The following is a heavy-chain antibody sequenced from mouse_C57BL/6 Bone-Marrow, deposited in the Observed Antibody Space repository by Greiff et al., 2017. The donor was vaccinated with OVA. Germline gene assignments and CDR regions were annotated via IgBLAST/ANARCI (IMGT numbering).Heavy chain of an antibody. Sequence: EVQLVESGGDLVKPGGSLKLSCAASGFTFSSYGMSWVRQTPDKRLEWVATISSGGSYTYYPDSVKGRFTISRDNAKNTLYLQMSSLKSEDTAMYYCARDYYDSFYAMDYWGQGTSVTVSS. CDR3: ARDYYDSFYAMDY. V-gene: IGHV5-6*01. D-gene: IGHD2-4*01. CDR2: ISSGGSYT. CDR1: GFTFSSYG. J-gene: IGHJ4*01.